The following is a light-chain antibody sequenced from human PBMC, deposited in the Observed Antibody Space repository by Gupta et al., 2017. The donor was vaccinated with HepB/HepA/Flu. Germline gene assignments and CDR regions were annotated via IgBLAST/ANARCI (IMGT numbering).Light chain of an antibody. CDR3: AAWDDRLSGWV. Sequence: QSVLTQPPSASETPGQRVTISCSGSSSNIGSNYVYWYQKLPGTAPKLLIYRNNQRPSGVPDRFSGSKAGTSASLAISGLRSDDEADYYCAAWDDRLSGWVFGGGTKLTVL. V-gene: IGLV1-47*01. J-gene: IGLJ3*02. CDR1: SSNIGSNY. CDR2: RNN.